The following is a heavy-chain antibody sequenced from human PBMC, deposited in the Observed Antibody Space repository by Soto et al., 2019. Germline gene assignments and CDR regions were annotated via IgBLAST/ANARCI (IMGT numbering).Heavy chain of an antibody. CDR3: ERDMAGNPGLDDYLDF. J-gene: IGHJ4*02. CDR1: GHSISSAF. CDR2: TDYRGAT. D-gene: IGHD6-19*01. V-gene: IGHV4-31*01. Sequence: SETRSLICAVSGHSISSAFWTWIRQFPWKCIGWMVLTDYRGATHYNPSTKSLLSISVDPSKNKSSLKLASVTAADTAVYYCERDMAGNPGLDDYLDFWGQGARVPVPS.